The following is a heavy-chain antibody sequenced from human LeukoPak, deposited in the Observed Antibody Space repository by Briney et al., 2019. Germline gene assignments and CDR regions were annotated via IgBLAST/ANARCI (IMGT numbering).Heavy chain of an antibody. CDR2: IWHDGSNK. J-gene: IGHJ3*02. CDR1: GFIFSTYG. Sequence: GGSLRLSCAASGFIFSTYGMHWVRQAPGKGLEWVAVIWHDGSNKYYVDSVKGRFTISRDNSKNTVFLQMNSLRAEDTAVYYCARDYDFWSGHSEGAFDIWGQGTMVTVSS. D-gene: IGHD3-3*01. CDR3: ARDYDFWSGHSEGAFDI. V-gene: IGHV3-33*01.